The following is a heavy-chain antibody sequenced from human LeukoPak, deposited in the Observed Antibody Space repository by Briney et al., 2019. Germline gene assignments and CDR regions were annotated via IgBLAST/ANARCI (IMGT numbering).Heavy chain of an antibody. J-gene: IGHJ5*02. Sequence: SETLSLTCAVYGGSFSGYYWSWIRQPPGKGLEWIGEINHSGSTNYNPSLKSRVTISVDTSKNQFSLKLSSVTAADTAVYYCARYVPTGATWFDPWGQGTLVTVSS. CDR3: ARYVPTGATWFDP. V-gene: IGHV4-34*01. CDR1: GGSFSGYY. CDR2: INHSGST. D-gene: IGHD1-26*01.